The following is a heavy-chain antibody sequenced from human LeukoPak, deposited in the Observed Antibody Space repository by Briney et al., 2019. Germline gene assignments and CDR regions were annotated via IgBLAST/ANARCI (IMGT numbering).Heavy chain of an antibody. Sequence: GGSLRLSCAASGFTFSSYAMSWVRQAPGKGLEWISGISGSGGETYYADSVKGRFTISRDNSKNTLYLQMNSLRAEDTAVYYCAKSGLLYYYGSPAGLSSYFDYWGQGTLVTVSS. J-gene: IGHJ4*02. CDR3: AKSGLLYYYGSPAGLSSYFDY. V-gene: IGHV3-23*01. D-gene: IGHD3-10*01. CDR2: ISGSGGET. CDR1: GFTFSSYA.